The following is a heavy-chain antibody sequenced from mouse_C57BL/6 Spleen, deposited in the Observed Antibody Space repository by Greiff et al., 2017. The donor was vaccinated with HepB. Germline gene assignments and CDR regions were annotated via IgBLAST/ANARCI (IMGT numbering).Heavy chain of an antibody. J-gene: IGHJ4*01. CDR1: GYAFSSSW. V-gene: IGHV1-82*01. CDR3: ARFQYDYDDYYAMGY. D-gene: IGHD2-4*01. Sequence: VQLQESGPELVKPGASVKISCKASGYAFSSSWMNWVKQRPGQGLEWIGRIYPGDGDTNYNGKFKGKATLTADKSSSTAYMQLSSLTSEDSAVYFCARFQYDYDDYYAMGYWGQVTSVTVSS. CDR2: IYPGDGDT.